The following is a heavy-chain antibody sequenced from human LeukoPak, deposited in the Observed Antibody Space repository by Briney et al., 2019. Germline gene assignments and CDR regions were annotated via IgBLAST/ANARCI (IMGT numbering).Heavy chain of an antibody. D-gene: IGHD2-2*01. CDR3: ARDRPLDIVVVPAANNWFDP. CDR2: ISAYNGNT. Sequence: ASVKVSCKASGYTFTSYGISWVRQAPGQGLEWMGWISAYNGNTNYAQKLQGRVTMTTDTSTSTAYMELRSLRSDDTAVYYCARDRPLDIVVVPAANNWFDPWGQGTLVTVSS. J-gene: IGHJ5*02. CDR1: GYTFTSYG. V-gene: IGHV1-18*01.